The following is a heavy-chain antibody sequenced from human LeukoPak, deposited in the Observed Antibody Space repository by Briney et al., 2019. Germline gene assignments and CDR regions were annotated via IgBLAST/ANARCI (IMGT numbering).Heavy chain of an antibody. CDR3: AREAASGYVGY. CDR1: GYSITSDYY. Sequence: SETLSLTCTVSGYSITSDYYWGWIRQPPGKGLEWIGAMYHSGSTYYNPSLKSRVTISIDTSKNQFSLKLSSVTAADTAVYYCAREAASGYVGYWGQGTLVTVSS. CDR2: MYHSGST. J-gene: IGHJ4*02. D-gene: IGHD2-15*01. V-gene: IGHV4-38-2*02.